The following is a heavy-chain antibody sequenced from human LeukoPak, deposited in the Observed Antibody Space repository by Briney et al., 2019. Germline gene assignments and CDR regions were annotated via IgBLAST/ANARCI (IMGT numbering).Heavy chain of an antibody. CDR2: IYYSGST. CDR1: GGSISSYY. CDR3: ARALIVGATTGGGFDY. J-gene: IGHJ4*02. D-gene: IGHD1-26*01. Sequence: SETLSLTCTVSGGSISSYYWSWIRQPPGKGLEWIGYIYYSGSTNYNPSLKSRVTISVDTSKNQFSLKLSSVTAADTAVYYCARALIVGATTGGGFDYWGQGTLVTVSS. V-gene: IGHV4-59*01.